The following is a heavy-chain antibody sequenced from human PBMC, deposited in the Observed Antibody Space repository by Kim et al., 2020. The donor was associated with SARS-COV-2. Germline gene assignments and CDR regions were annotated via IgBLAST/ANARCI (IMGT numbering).Heavy chain of an antibody. J-gene: IGHJ4*01. CDR1: GFSFSTYG. CDR2: ISSTTSTI. CDR3: ATNHYGSGTYYPGPFDY. Sequence: GGSLRLSCAASGFSFSTYGMNWVRQAPGKGLEWVSYISSTTSTIYYADSVKGRFTISRDNAKNSLYLQMNSLRDEDTAVYYCATNHYGSGTYYPGPFDYWGQEPWSPSPQ. V-gene: IGHV3-48*02. D-gene: IGHD3-10*01.